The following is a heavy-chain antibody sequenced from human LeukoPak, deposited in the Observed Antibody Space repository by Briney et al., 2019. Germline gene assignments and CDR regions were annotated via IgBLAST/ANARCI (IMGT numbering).Heavy chain of an antibody. CDR1: GGSFSGYY. CDR3: ATGFGEESIASDY. V-gene: IGHV4-34*01. D-gene: IGHD3-10*01. Sequence: SETLSLTCAVYGGSFSGYYWSWIRQPPGKGLEWIGEINHSGSTNYNPSLKSRVTISVDTSKNQFSLKLSSVTAADTAVYYCATGFGEESIASDYWGQGTLVTVSS. CDR2: INHSGST. J-gene: IGHJ4*02.